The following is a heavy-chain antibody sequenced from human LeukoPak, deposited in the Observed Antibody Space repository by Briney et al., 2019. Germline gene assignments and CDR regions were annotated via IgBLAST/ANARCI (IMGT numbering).Heavy chain of an antibody. CDR3: AHVKVTFGGVIGYSDY. V-gene: IGHV3-66*01. Sequence: GGSLRLSCAASGFTVSSNYMSWVRQAPGKGLEWVSVIYSGGSTYYADSVKGRFTISRDNSKNTLYLQMNSLRAEDTAVYYCAHVKVTFGGVIGYSDYWGQGTLVTVSS. J-gene: IGHJ4*02. D-gene: IGHD3-16*02. CDR2: IYSGGST. CDR1: GFTVSSNY.